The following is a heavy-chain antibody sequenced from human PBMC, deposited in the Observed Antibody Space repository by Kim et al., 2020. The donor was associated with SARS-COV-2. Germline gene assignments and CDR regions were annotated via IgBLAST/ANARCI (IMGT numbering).Heavy chain of an antibody. D-gene: IGHD2-21*01. Sequence: GGSLRLSCATSGFTFSAYDMNWVRQAPGKGLEWVALITYDGTTIYYADSVEGRFIISRDNAKNSLYLQMNSLRPEDTALYYCVGERRCGAFDMWGQGTVVTVSS. CDR3: VGERRCGAFDM. CDR2: ITYDGTTI. V-gene: IGHV3-48*01. J-gene: IGHJ3*02. CDR1: GFTFSAYD.